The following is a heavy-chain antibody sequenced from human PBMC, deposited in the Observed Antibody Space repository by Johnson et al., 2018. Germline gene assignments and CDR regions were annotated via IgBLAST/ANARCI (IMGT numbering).Heavy chain of an antibody. CDR2: IYYSGST. CDR1: GGSISSYY. CDR3: ARGTGGYDYDYYYYMDV. V-gene: IGHV4-59*01. J-gene: IGHJ6*03. D-gene: IGHD5-12*01. Sequence: QVQLQESGPGLVKXSETLSLTCTVSGGSISSYYWSWIRQPPGTGLEWIGYIYYSGSTNYNPSLKSRVTISVDTSKNQFSLKLSSVTAADPAVYYCARGTGGYDYDYYYYMDVWGKGTTVTVSS.